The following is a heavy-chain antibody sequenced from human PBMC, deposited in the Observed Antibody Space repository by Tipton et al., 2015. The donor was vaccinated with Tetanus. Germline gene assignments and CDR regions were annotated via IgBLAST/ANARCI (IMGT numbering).Heavy chain of an antibody. J-gene: IGHJ4*02. Sequence: SLRLSCKTPGFSFTSYGFHWVRHAPGKGLEWIGLIWFDGSKTYYGDSVKGRFTISRDRSNTLFLQMTGLRVEDAAMYYCVRDLSSGTAWPGYWGQGTLVTVSP. CDR3: VRDLSSGTAWPGY. CDR1: GFSFTSYG. D-gene: IGHD6-6*01. CDR2: IWFDGSKT. V-gene: IGHV3-33*01.